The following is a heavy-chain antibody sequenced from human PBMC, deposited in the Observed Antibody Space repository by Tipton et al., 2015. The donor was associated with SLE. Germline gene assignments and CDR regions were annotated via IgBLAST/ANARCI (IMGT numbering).Heavy chain of an antibody. Sequence: TLSLTCTVSGGSISSGGFYWSWIRQHPGKGLEWIGYIYYSGSTYYNPSLKSRVTISVDTSKNQFPLKLSSVTAADTAVYYCARDRSEAARYLFDYWGQGTLVTVSS. D-gene: IGHD6-6*01. J-gene: IGHJ4*02. CDR1: GGSISSGGFY. V-gene: IGHV4-31*03. CDR3: ARDRSEAARYLFDY. CDR2: IYYSGST.